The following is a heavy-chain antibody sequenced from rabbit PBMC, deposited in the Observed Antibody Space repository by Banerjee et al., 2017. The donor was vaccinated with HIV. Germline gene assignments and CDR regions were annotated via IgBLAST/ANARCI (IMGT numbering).Heavy chain of an antibody. D-gene: IGHD6-1*01. V-gene: IGHV1S40*01. J-gene: IGHJ4*01. CDR3: ARGPSSYGYAWDL. CDR1: GLSLSADD. Sequence: QSLEESGGDLVKPGASLTLTCTASGLSLSADDITWVRQPSGKGLEWIGCINTGSHGTWYASWAKGRFTISKTSSTTVTLQMTSLTAADTATYFCARGPSSYGYAWDLWGQGTLVTVS. CDR2: INTGSHGT.